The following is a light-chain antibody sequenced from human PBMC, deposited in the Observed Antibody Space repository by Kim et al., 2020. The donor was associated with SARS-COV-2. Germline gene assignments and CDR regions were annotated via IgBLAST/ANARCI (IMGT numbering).Light chain of an antibody. CDR2: GAS. CDR3: QQYGSSPET. V-gene: IGKV3-20*01. J-gene: IGKJ1*01. CDR1: QSVSSSY. Sequence: SPGERPTLSCRASQSVSSSYLAWYQQKPGQAPRLLIYGASSRATGIPDRFSGSGSGTDFTLTISRLEPEDFAVYYCQQYGSSPETFGQGTKVDIK.